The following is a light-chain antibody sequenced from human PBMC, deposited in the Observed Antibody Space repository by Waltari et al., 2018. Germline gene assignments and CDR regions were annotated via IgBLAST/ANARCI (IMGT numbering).Light chain of an antibody. CDR1: QSINSW. CDR2: KAS. CDR3: HQYNSYSA. J-gene: IGKJ1*01. V-gene: IGKV1-5*03. Sequence: DIQMTQSPSTVSASVADRVTITCRASQSINSWLAWYQQKPGKAPKLLLYKASTLESGVPSRFSGSGSGTEFTLTISSLQPDDFATYYCHQYNSYSAFGQGTKVEVK.